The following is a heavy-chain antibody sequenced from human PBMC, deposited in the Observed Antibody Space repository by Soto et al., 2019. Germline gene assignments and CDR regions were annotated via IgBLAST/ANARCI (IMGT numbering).Heavy chain of an antibody. CDR3: VRQVGATGSYSYAV. CDR1: GASVINDY. V-gene: IGHV4-59*02. J-gene: IGHJ3*01. Sequence: QVQLQESGPGVVKPSETLSLTCTVTGASVINDYWNWIRQPPGKGLEWIGFVYDSGSTSDNSSLKSRLTISVDTSKNQFSLKLSSVTAADTAVYYCVRQVGATGSYSYAVWGQGTMVTVSS. CDR2: VYDSGST. D-gene: IGHD1-26*01.